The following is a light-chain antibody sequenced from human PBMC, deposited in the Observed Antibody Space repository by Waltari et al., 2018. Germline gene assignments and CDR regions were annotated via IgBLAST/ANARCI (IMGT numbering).Light chain of an antibody. CDR3: AVWDDSLSGRV. J-gene: IGLJ3*02. CDR2: RNN. CDR1: WSNVGTRY. Sequence: QSVFTHPPAASGTPGQRVTISCYGSWSNVGTRYVYWYQQLPGTAPKLLIYRNNQRPSGVPDRFSGSKSGTSAALAISGLRSEDEADYYCAVWDDSLSGRVFGGGTKVTVL. V-gene: IGLV1-47*01.